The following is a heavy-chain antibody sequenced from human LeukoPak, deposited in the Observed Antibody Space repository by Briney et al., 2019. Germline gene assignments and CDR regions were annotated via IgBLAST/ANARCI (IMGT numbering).Heavy chain of an antibody. J-gene: IGHJ3*02. CDR2: IYYSGST. D-gene: IGHD6-13*01. CDR3: ARRIAATGIDAFDI. Sequence: PSETLSLTCTVSGGSISNYYWTWIRQPPGKGLEWIGYIYYSGSTKYNPSLESRVTISVDTSKNQFSLKLSSVTAADTAVYYCARRIAATGIDAFDIWGQGTMVAVSS. V-gene: IGHV4-59*01. CDR1: GGSISNYY.